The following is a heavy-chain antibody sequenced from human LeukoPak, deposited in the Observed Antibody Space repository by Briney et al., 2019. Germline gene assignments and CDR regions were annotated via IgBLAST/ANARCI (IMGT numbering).Heavy chain of an antibody. V-gene: IGHV3-9*01. J-gene: IGHJ4*02. CDR1: GFSFDDYA. D-gene: IGHD6-13*01. CDR2: IGWNGGGI. CDR3: VKLTAAGFVDY. Sequence: GGSLRLSCAASGFSFDDYAMHWVRQAPGKGLEWVSGIGWNGGGIVYADSVKGRFTISRDNTKNSLYLQMNSLGVEDTASYYCVKLTAAGFVDYWGQGTLVTVSS.